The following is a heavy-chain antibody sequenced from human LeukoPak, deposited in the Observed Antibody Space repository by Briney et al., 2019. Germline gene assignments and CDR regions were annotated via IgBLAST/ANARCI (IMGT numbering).Heavy chain of an antibody. CDR2: IYWDDDK. Sequence: SGPTLVNPTQTLTLTCTFSGFSLSTSGVGVGWIRQPPGKAPEWLALIYWDDDKRYSPSLKSRLTITKDTSKNQVVLTMTNMDPVDTATYYCAHRRAYGSGSYLDYWGQGTLVTVSS. CDR3: AHRRAYGSGSYLDY. CDR1: GFSLSTSGVG. J-gene: IGHJ4*02. V-gene: IGHV2-5*02. D-gene: IGHD3-10*01.